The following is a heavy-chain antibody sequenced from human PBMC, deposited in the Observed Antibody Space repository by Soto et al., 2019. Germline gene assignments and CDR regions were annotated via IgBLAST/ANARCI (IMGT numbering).Heavy chain of an antibody. Sequence: GSLRLSCSSSGFTCSIYAMHWVRQAPGKGLEYVSAISSNGGSTYYADSVKGRFTISRDNSKNTLYLQMSSLRAEDTAVYYCVKDQLRWLHHTPGNWGQGTLVTVSS. CDR2: ISSNGGST. D-gene: IGHD5-12*01. CDR3: VKDQLRWLHHTPGN. CDR1: GFTCSIYA. V-gene: IGHV3-64D*06. J-gene: IGHJ4*02.